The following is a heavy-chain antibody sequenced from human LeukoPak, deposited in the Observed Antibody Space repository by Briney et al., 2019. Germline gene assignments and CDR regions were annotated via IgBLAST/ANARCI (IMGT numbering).Heavy chain of an antibody. J-gene: IGHJ5*02. CDR1: GGSISPYF. D-gene: IGHD3-10*01. CDR2: ISYIGNT. Sequence: SETLSLTCTVSGGSISPYFWSWIRQPPGKGREWIGYISYIGNTNYNPSLKMQFTISGDTAKNQVSLQLTSVTAVDTAVYYCARDDYRGVTNFDPWGQGTLVTVSS. V-gene: IGHV4-59*01. CDR3: ARDDYRGVTNFDP.